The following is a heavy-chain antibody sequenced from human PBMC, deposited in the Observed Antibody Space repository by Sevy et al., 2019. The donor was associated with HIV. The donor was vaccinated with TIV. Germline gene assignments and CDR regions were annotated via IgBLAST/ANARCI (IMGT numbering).Heavy chain of an antibody. Sequence: GGSLRLSCAVSGFTINSYAVNWVRQAPGKGPEWVSSISGSGSSSKNADSVKGRFTISRDNSKNTLYLQMNSLRAEDTAVYFCTKKSYGSGTYTWFDPWGQGTLVTVSS. CDR1: GFTINSYA. D-gene: IGHD3-10*01. J-gene: IGHJ5*02. CDR3: TKKSYGSGTYTWFDP. V-gene: IGHV3-23*01. CDR2: ISGSGSSS.